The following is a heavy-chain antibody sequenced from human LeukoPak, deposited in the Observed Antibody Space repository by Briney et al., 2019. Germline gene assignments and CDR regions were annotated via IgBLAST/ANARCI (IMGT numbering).Heavy chain of an antibody. V-gene: IGHV5-51*01. CDR3: ARGQRGGPYYYYMDV. CDR2: IYPGDSDT. Sequence: GESLKISCKGSGYSFTSYWIGWVRQMPGKGLEWMGIIYPGDSDTRYSPSFQGQVTISADKSISTAYLQRSSLKASDTAMYYCARGQRGGPYYYYMDVWGKGTTVTVSS. D-gene: IGHD1-1*01. J-gene: IGHJ6*03. CDR1: GYSFTSYW.